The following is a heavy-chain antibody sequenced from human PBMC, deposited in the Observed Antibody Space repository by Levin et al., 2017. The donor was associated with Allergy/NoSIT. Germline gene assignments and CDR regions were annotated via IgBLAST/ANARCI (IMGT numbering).Heavy chain of an antibody. V-gene: IGHV3-48*04. Sequence: GGSLRLSCAASGFTFSSYSMNWVRQAPGKGLEWVSYLSSRSSTLYYADSVKGRFTISRDNAKNSLYLQMSSLRVEDTAVYYCASALTQRAFDIWGQGTMVTVSS. CDR2: LSSRSSTL. J-gene: IGHJ3*02. CDR1: GFTFSSYS. CDR3: ASALTQRAFDI. D-gene: IGHD2-21*02.